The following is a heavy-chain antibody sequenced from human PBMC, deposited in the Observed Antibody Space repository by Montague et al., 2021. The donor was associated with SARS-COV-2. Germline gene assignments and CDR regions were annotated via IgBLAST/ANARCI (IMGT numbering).Heavy chain of an antibody. CDR2: ISYDGSNK. CDR3: AALGYCSSTSCPL. Sequence: SLRLSCAASGFTFSSYAMHWVRQAPGKGLEWVAVISYDGSNKYYADSVKGRFTISRDNSKNTLYLQMNSLRAEDTAVYYCAALGYCSSTSCPLRGQGTLVTVSS. J-gene: IGHJ4*02. CDR1: GFTFSSYA. D-gene: IGHD2-2*01. V-gene: IGHV3-30-3*01.